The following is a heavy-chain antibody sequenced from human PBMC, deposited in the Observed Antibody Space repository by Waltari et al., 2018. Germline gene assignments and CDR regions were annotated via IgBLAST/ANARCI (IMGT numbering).Heavy chain of an antibody. CDR3: AREGLRYYYFDY. CDR1: GGSISSSSYY. V-gene: IGHV4-39*07. D-gene: IGHD5-12*01. Sequence: QLQLQESGPGLVKPSETLSLTCTVSGGSISSSSYYWGWIRQPPGKGLEWIGSIYYSGRNYYNPSRKSRVTISVDTSKNQFSLKLSSVTAADTAVYYCAREGLRYYYFDYWGQGTLVTVSS. CDR2: IYYSGRN. J-gene: IGHJ4*02.